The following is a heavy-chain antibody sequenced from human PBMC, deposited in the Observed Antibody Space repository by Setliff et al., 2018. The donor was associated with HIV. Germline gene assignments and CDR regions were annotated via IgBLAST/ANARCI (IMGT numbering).Heavy chain of an antibody. J-gene: IGHJ6*03. CDR3: AASTEMVTFGYSYYYMDV. CDR2: IIPIFATA. Sequence: SVKVSCKASGGTFSSYAINWVRQAPGQGPEWMGGIIPIFATANYAQKFQGRVTITADESTSTVYMEMSSLRSEDTAVYYCAASTEMVTFGYSYYYMDVWGKGTTVTVSS. CDR1: GGTFSSYA. V-gene: IGHV1-69*13. D-gene: IGHD3-16*01.